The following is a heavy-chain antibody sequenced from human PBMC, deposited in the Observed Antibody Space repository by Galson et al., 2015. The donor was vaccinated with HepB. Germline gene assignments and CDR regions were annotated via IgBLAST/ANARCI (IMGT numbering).Heavy chain of an antibody. D-gene: IGHD3-9*01. CDR2: ISSSSSYI. J-gene: IGHJ6*02. V-gene: IGHV3-21*01. Sequence: SLRLSCAASGFTFSSYSMNWVRQAPGKGLEWVSSISSSSSYIYYADSVKGRFTISRDNAKNSLYLQMNSLRAEDTAVYYCARDTWLRYFDPSEGYGMDVWGQGTTVTVSS. CDR1: GFTFSSYS. CDR3: ARDTWLRYFDPSEGYGMDV.